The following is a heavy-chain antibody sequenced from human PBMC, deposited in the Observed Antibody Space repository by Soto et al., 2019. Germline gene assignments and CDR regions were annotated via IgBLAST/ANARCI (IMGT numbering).Heavy chain of an antibody. CDR2: VSPTGDTV. CDR1: GFRFEQYV. Sequence: VQVVASGGGLVQPGRSLRLSCAVSGFRFEQYVMHWVRQGPGKGLECVSTVSPTGDTVAYADSVEGRFTVSRDNAKNSLYLQMNRLKGDDTACYYFLKDVPNGSIDDWGQGNLVTVSS. CDR3: LKDVPNGSIDD. V-gene: IGHV3-9*01. D-gene: IGHD3-10*01. J-gene: IGHJ4*02.